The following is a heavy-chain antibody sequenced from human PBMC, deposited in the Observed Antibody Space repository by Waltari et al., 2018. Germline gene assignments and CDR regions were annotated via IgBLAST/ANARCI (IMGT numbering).Heavy chain of an antibody. CDR3: ARGIWQQLAHFDS. CDR2: IYFPGST. V-gene: IGHV4-39*01. CDR1: GTSVTTTNYF. D-gene: IGHD6-13*01. Sequence: QLHLQLSGPGLVKPSETLSLTCAVSGTSVTTTNYFWGWIRQPPGKGLEWIGRIYFPGSTDYNPSLKSRVTISIDTSTNQFSLNLRSVTAADTAVYYCARGIWQQLAHFDSWGQGTLVTVSS. J-gene: IGHJ4*02.